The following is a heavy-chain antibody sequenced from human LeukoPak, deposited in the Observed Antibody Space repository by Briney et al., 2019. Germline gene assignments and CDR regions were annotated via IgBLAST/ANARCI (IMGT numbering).Heavy chain of an antibody. CDR3: AKALYYDSSQGAFDI. V-gene: IGHV3-9*03. D-gene: IGHD3-22*01. J-gene: IGHJ3*02. Sequence: GGSLRLSCAASGFTFDDYAMHWVRQAPGKGLEWVSGISWNSGSIGYADSVKGRFTISRDNAKNSLYLQMNSLRAEDMALYYCAKALYYDSSQGAFDIWGQGTMVTVSS. CDR2: ISWNSGSI. CDR1: GFTFDDYA.